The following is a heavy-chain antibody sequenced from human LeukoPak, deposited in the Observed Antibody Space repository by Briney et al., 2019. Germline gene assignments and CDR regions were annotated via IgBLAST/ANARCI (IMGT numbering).Heavy chain of an antibody. CDR2: IYYSGST. V-gene: IGHV4-59*01. CDR3: ARGVRDYYDSSGYYTVWDY. CDR1: GGSISSYY. Sequence: SETLSLTCTVSGGSISSYYWSWLRQPPGKGLEWIGYIYYSGSTNYNPSLKRGVTISVDTSKNQFSLKLSSVTAADTAVYYCARGVRDYYDSSGYYTVWDYWGQGTLVTVSS. D-gene: IGHD3-22*01. J-gene: IGHJ4*02.